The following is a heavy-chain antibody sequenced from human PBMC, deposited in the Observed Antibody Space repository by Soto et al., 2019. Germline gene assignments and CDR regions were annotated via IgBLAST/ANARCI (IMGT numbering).Heavy chain of an antibody. D-gene: IGHD2-2*01. CDR2: IGRRSDI. V-gene: IGHV3-21*01. CDR1: GFRFSTYS. Sequence: GGSLRLSCEASGFRFSTYSMHWVRQAPGKGLEWVSSIGRRSDIYYADSVKGRFTIPRDNAKNSVSLQMNSLRDEDTAVYYCAREGNAWPLAYGLDVWGQGTPVTVSS. J-gene: IGHJ6*02. CDR3: AREGNAWPLAYGLDV.